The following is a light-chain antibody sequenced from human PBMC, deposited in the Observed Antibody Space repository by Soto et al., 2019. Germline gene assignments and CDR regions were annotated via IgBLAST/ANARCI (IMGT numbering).Light chain of an antibody. CDR2: GAS. J-gene: IGKJ1*01. V-gene: IGKV3-20*01. CDR3: HQYGILPWT. Sequence: IVLNQSQSTLSLAPVERATLSCRASQSVIYLAWYQQKPGQAPRLLFYGASNRATGIPGRFSGSGSGTDFTLTISRMEPEAYAVYYSHQYGILPWTFGQGTKVEI. CDR1: QSVIY.